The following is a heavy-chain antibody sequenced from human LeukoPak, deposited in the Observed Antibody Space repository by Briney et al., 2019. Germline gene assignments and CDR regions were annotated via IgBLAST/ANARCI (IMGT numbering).Heavy chain of an antibody. V-gene: IGHV4-4*09. Sequence: SETLSLTCTVSGGSISSYYWSWVRQSPGKGLEWIGYIFTSGWTDYNPSLKSRVTMSVDTSKNQLSMELSSVTAADTAVYYCARHGLWFGEFYFDYWGQGTLVTVSS. CDR1: GGSISSYY. CDR3: ARHGLWFGEFYFDY. J-gene: IGHJ4*02. CDR2: IFTSGWT. D-gene: IGHD3-10*01.